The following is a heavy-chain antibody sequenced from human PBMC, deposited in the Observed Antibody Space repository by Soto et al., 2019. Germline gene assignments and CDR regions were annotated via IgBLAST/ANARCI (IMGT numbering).Heavy chain of an antibody. CDR1: GGFISSGDYF. Sequence: QVQLQESGPGLVKPSQTLSLTCIVSGGFISSGDYFWSWIRQSPGKGLEWIGNIYHSGNTYYTPSLKSRATISVDTSKNEFSLRLSSVTAAYTAVYYCAPWARRGVFDIWGQGTMVTVSS. J-gene: IGHJ3*02. CDR2: IYHSGNT. V-gene: IGHV4-30-4*01. CDR3: APWARRGVFDI. D-gene: IGHD2-8*01.